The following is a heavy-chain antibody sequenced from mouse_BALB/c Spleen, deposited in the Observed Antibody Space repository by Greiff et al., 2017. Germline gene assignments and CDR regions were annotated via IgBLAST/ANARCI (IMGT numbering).Heavy chain of an antibody. V-gene: IGHV1-69*01. CDR3: ALYGLGGY. Sequence: QVQLKQPGAELVMPGASVKMSCKASGYTFTDYWMHWVKQRPGQGLEWIGAIDTSDSYTSYNQKFKGKATLTVDESSSTAYMQLSSLTSEDSAVYYCALYGLGGYWGQGTTLTVSS. CDR1: GYTFTDYW. J-gene: IGHJ2*01. CDR2: IDTSDSYT. D-gene: IGHD1-1*01.